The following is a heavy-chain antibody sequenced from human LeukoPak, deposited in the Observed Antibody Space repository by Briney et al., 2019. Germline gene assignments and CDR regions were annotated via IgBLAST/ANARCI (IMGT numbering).Heavy chain of an antibody. CDR3: ARRGFKGAAGLGY. Sequence: GSLRLSCAASGFTFSSYAMSWVRQAPGKGLEWVSVIYSGGSTYYADSVKGRFTISGDNSKNTLYLQMNSLRAEDTAVYYCARRGFKGAAGLGYWGQGTLVTVSS. CDR1: GFTFSSYA. V-gene: IGHV3-53*01. D-gene: IGHD6-13*01. CDR2: IYSGGST. J-gene: IGHJ4*02.